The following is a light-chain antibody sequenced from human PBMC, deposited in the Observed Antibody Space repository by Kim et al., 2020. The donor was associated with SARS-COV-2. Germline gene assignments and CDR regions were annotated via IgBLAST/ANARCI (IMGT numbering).Light chain of an antibody. J-gene: IGLJ3*02. CDR2: DIR. CDR1: TGAVTSGHY. CDR3: LLSYSGAWV. Sequence: PGGKVTLTCGSSTGAVTSGHYPYWFQQKPGQAPKTLIYDIRSKHSWTPARFSGSLLGGKAALTLSGAQPEDEAEYYCLLSYSGAWVFGGGTMLTVL. V-gene: IGLV7-46*01.